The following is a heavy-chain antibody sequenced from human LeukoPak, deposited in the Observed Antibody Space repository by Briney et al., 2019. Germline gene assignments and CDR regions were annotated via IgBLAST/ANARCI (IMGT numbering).Heavy chain of an antibody. CDR2: ISAGGSST. J-gene: IGHJ4*02. V-gene: IGHV3-23*01. CDR3: AKDPRGSLERRGHFDF. CDR1: GIAFDIYA. Sequence: GGSLRLSCAASGIAFDIYAMTWVRQAPGKGLEWVSGISAGGSSTYYADSVKGRFTISRDNSKNTVYLQMNSLRGEDTAVYYCAKDPRGSLERRGHFDFWGQGTLVTVSS. D-gene: IGHD1-1*01.